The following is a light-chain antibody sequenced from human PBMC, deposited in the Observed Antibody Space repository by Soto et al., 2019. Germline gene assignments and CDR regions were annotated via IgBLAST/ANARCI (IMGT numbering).Light chain of an antibody. V-gene: IGKV1-27*01. J-gene: IGKJ1*01. CDR1: QGITNY. Sequence: IQITHSPSSLTASVEDRVLITCRVSQGITNYLAWYQQKPGKVPKLLIYAASTLQSGVPSRFSGSGSGTDFTLTISSLQPEDVATYYCQNYNSAPRTFGQGPKVDIK. CDR3: QNYNSAPRT. CDR2: AAS.